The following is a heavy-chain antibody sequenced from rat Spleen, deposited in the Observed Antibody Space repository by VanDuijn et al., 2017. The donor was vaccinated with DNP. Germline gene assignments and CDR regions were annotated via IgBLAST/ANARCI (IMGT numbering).Heavy chain of an antibody. D-gene: IGHD1-12*03. Sequence: EVQLVESGGGLVQSGRSLKVSCAASGFTFSDYYMAWVRQAPKKGLEWVASISYEGSSTYYGDSVKGRFTISRDNAKSTLYLQMNSLRSEDTATYYCARGGYYPNWFAYWGQGTLVTVSS. CDR1: GFTFSDYY. V-gene: IGHV5-22*01. J-gene: IGHJ3*01. CDR2: ISYEGSST. CDR3: ARGGYYPNWFAY.